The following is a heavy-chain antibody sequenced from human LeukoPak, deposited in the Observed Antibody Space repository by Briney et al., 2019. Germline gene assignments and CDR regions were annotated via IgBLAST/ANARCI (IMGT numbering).Heavy chain of an antibody. CDR3: AKPISGGLAVTADWFDP. D-gene: IGHD6-19*01. V-gene: IGHV3-23*01. CDR2: INANAINT. Sequence: GGSLRLSCEASGCAFSFSAMTWVRQAPGTGLEWVSTINANAINTYYADSVKGRFTTSRDNSKGTLYMQLNSLRAEDTAVYYCAKPISGGLAVTADWFDPWG. CDR1: GCAFSFSA. J-gene: IGHJ5*02.